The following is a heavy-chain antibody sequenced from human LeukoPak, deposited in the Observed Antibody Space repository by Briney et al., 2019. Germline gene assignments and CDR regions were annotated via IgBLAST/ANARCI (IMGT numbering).Heavy chain of an antibody. D-gene: IGHD5/OR15-5a*01. CDR3: ARAMSTEAPYNYYGMDV. CDR2: TIPILGIA. CDR1: GGGFSSYA. Sequence: SVKVSCKASGGGFSSYAISWVRQAPGQGLEWMGRTIPILGIANYAQKFQGSVTITADKSTSTAYMELSSLRSENTAVYYCARAMSTEAPYNYYGMDVGGQGTTVTVSS. V-gene: IGHV1-69*04. J-gene: IGHJ6*02.